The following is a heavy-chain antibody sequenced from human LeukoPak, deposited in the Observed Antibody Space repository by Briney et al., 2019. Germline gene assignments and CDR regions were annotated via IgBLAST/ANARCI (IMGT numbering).Heavy chain of an antibody. CDR1: GFTFSSYS. CDR2: ISSSSSYI. D-gene: IGHD2-21*02. CDR3: ARDSAYCGGDCSMDV. Sequence: PGGSLRLSCAASGFTFSSYSMNWVRQAPGKGREWVSSISSSSSYIYYADSVKGRFTISRDNAKNSLYLQMNSLTAEDTAVYYCARDSAYCGGDCSMDVWGQGTTVTVSS. V-gene: IGHV3-21*01. J-gene: IGHJ6*02.